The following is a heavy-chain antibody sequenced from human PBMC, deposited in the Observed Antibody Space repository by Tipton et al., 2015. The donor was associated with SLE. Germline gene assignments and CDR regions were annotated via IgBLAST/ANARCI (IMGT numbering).Heavy chain of an antibody. V-gene: IGHV4-59*08. J-gene: IGHJ4*02. CDR2: VYYTGSS. D-gene: IGHD4-17*01. CDR3: ATHGDSLNPIDY. CDR1: DGYITTYH. Sequence: LRLSCNVSDGYITTYHFNWLRQPPGKGLEWIGYVYYTGSSNYNPSLKSRVTMSVDTSKNQLSLRLSSVTAADTAVYYCATHGDSLNPIDYWGQGTLVTVSS.